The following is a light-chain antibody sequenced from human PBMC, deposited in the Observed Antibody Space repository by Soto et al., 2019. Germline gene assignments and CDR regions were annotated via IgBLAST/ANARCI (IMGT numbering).Light chain of an antibody. CDR2: GDT. V-gene: IGLV1-44*01. CDR3: ATWDNSLNGVV. CDR1: SPNIGGNT. J-gene: IGLJ2*01. Sequence: QSALTQPPSASGTPGQRVTISCSGSSPNIGGNTVKWYQQVPGTAPELHIHGDTLRPSGVPDRFSGSKSGTSASLAISGPQSEDEAEYDCATWDNSLNGVVFGGGTKGTVL.